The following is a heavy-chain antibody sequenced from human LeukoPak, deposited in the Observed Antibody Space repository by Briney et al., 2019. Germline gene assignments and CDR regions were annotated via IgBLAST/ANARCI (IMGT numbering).Heavy chain of an antibody. CDR2: IHHGGTT. Sequence: PSETLSLTCTVSGYSISSGYYWGWIRQPPGKGLEWIGSIHHGGTTFYNPSLKSRVTMPVDTSKNQFSLRLSSVTAADTAMYYCARLLAYSSELDYWGQGTLVTVSS. CDR3: ARLLAYSSELDY. D-gene: IGHD6-25*01. J-gene: IGHJ4*02. V-gene: IGHV4-38-2*02. CDR1: GYSISSGYY.